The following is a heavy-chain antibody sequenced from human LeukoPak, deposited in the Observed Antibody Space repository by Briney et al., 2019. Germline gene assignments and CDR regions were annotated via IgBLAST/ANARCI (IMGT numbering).Heavy chain of an antibody. CDR3: TRLRQDCSRNSCYYYFYYYYMDV. CDR1: GFTFGDYA. CDR2: VRSTSYGGAT. D-gene: IGHD2-2*01. J-gene: IGHJ6*03. Sequence: GSLRLSCTASGFTFGDYAMSWFRQAPGKGLEWVGFVRSTSYGGATDYAASVKGRFTISRDDPKSIVYLLMNSPKTEDTAVYYCTRLRQDCSRNSCYYYFYYYYMDVWGKGTTVTVSS. V-gene: IGHV3-49*03.